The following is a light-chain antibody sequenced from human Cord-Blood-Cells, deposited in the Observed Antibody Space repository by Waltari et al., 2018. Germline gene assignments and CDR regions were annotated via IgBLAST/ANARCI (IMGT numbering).Light chain of an antibody. CDR1: SGSIASNS. Sequence: NFMLTQPHSVSASPGKTVTISCTRSSGSIASNSVQWYQQRPDSAPPTVIYEDNQRPSGVPDRFSGSIDSSSNSASLTISGLKTEEEADYYCQSYDSSNVVFGGGNKLTVL. CDR2: EDN. J-gene: IGLJ2*01. CDR3: QSYDSSNVV. V-gene: IGLV6-57*03.